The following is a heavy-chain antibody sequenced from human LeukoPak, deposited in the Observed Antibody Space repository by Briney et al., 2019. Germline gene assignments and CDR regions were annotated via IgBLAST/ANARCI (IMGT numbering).Heavy chain of an antibody. V-gene: IGHV3-9*01. J-gene: IGHJ3*02. CDR2: ISWNSGNI. CDR1: GFTFDDYA. CDR3: AKAVITVAGRSGAFDI. Sequence: GRSLRLSCAASGFTFDDYAMHWVRHAPGKGLEWVSGISWNSGNIGYADSVKGRFTISRDNAKNSLYLQMNSLRAEDTALYYCAKAVITVAGRSGAFDIWGQGTMVTVSS. D-gene: IGHD6-19*01.